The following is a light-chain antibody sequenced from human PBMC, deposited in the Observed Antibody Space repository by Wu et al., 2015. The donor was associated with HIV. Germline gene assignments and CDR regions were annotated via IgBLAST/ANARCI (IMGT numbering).Light chain of an antibody. J-gene: IGKJ2*03. CDR2: AAS. V-gene: IGKV3-20*01. Sequence: IVLTQSPGTLSLSPGQSATLSCRASQSISPSYLAWYQQKPGQAPRLLIYAASNRANGIPDRFSGSGSGTDFTLTISRLEPEDFAVYYCQKYGSPLNSFGQGSKLEIK. CDR3: QKYGSPLNS. CDR1: QSISPSY.